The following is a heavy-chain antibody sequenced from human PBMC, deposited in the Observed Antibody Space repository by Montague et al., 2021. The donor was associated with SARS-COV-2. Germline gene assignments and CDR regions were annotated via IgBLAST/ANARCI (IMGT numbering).Heavy chain of an antibody. V-gene: IGHV3-30*04. CDR1: GFTFSGYA. Sequence: SLRLSCAASGFTFSGYAMHWVRQAPGKGLEWVAVISYDGSNKYYADSVKGRFTISRDNSKNTLYLQMNSLRAEDTAVYYCARDSMTDGPYGMDVWGQGTTATVSS. CDR2: ISYDGSNK. J-gene: IGHJ6*02. D-gene: IGHD2-21*02. CDR3: ARDSMTDGPYGMDV.